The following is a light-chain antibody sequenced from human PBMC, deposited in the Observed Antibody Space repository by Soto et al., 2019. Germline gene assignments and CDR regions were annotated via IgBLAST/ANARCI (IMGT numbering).Light chain of an antibody. J-gene: IGKJ4*01. Sequence: DIQMTPSPSSLSASVGDRITITCRASQNVGKYLSWYQQRSGEAPKRLIYSASELQSGVSSRFSGSGSGTDFSLTISSLQPEDFATYFCQQSYNTSLTFGGGTVVEI. CDR3: QQSYNTSLT. CDR1: QNVGKY. V-gene: IGKV1-39*01. CDR2: SAS.